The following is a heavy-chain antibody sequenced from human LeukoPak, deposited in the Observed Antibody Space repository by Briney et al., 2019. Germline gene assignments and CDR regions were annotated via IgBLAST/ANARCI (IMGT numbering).Heavy chain of an antibody. CDR2: IYYSGST. CDR3: ARVGSGIDAFDI. J-gene: IGHJ3*02. D-gene: IGHD3-10*01. V-gene: IGHV4-39*01. Sequence: SETLSLTCTVSGGSISSSSYYWGWIRQPPGKGLEWIGSIYYSGSTYYNPSLKSRVTISVDTSKNQFSLKLSSVTAADTAVYYCARVGSGIDAFDIWGQGTMVAVSS. CDR1: GGSISSSSYY.